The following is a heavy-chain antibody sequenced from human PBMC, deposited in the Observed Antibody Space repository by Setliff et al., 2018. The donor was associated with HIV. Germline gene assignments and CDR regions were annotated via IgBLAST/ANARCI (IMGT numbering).Heavy chain of an antibody. CDR2: FYYSGST. J-gene: IGHJ6*03. CDR1: GGSISSGGYY. V-gene: IGHV4-31*03. D-gene: IGHD3-16*02. Sequence: LSLTCTVSGGSISSGGYYWSWIRQQPGKGLEWIGYFYYSGSTYYNPSLKSRVTISVDTSKNQFSLKLSSVTAADTAVYYCARGYPVSYYYYMDVWGKGTTVTVSS. CDR3: ARGYPVSYYYYMDV.